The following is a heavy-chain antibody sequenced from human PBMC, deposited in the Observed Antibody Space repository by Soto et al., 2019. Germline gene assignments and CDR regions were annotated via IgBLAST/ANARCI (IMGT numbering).Heavy chain of an antibody. J-gene: IGHJ3*02. CDR1: GFNFSNAW. CDR2: IKSKADGGKT. Sequence: GGSVRLCCPASGFNFSNAWMTWFRHAPGEVLDWVGRIKSKADGGKTDYAAAVKGRFTISRDDSTNTLYLQMNSLKTEATAVYYCTTAMFRAGAFDIWVQATMVTVS. D-gene: IGHD3-10*01. V-gene: IGHV3-15*01. CDR3: TTAMFRAGAFDI.